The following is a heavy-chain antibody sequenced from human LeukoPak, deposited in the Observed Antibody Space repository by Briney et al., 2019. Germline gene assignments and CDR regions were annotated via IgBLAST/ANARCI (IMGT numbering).Heavy chain of an antibody. V-gene: IGHV4-39*01. CDR3: ARPYKNWGFVF. CDR2: IYHSGST. Sequence: PSETLSLTYTVSGGSINSGSYYWGWIRQPPGKGLEWIGTIYHSGSTYYNPSLKSRVIISVDTSKNQFSLKLNSVTAADTAVYYCARPYKNWGFVFWGQGTLVTVSS. D-gene: IGHD3-16*01. CDR1: GGSINSGSYY. J-gene: IGHJ4*02.